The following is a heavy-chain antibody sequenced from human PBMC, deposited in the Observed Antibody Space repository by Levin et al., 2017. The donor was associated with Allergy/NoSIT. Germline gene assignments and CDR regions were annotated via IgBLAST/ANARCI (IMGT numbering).Heavy chain of an antibody. CDR1: GFTVSSNY. CDR3: ARVYYYDSSGYLPIILGDGYFDY. V-gene: IGHV3-66*01. Sequence: PGGSLRLSCAASGFTVSSNYMSWVRQAPGKGLEWVSVIYSGGSTYYADSVKGRFTISRDNSKNTLYLQMNSLRAEDTAVYYCARVYYYDSSGYLPIILGDGYFDYWGQGTLVTVSS. D-gene: IGHD3-22*01. J-gene: IGHJ4*02. CDR2: IYSGGST.